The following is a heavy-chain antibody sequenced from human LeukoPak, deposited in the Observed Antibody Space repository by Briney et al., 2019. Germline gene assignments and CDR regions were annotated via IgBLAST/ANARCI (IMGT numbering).Heavy chain of an antibody. CDR2: ISSSSSTI. J-gene: IGHJ4*02. D-gene: IGHD4-17*01. Sequence: GGSLRLSCAASGFTFSSYSMNWVRQAPGKGLKWVSYISSSSSTIYYADSVKGRFTISRDNAKNSLYLQMNSLRAEDTAVYYCASTRTDYEGGDYFDYWGQGTLVTVSS. CDR1: GFTFSSYS. V-gene: IGHV3-48*01. CDR3: ASTRTDYEGGDYFDY.